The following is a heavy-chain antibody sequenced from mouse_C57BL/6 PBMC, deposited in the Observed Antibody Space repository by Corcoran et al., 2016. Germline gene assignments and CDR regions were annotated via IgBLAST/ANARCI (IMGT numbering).Heavy chain of an antibody. J-gene: IGHJ1*03. CDR2: INPNNGGT. CDR3: ARDYYGSSWYFDV. Sequence: EVQLQQSGPELVKPGASVKISGKASGYTFTDYYMNWVKQRHGKSLEWIGDINPNNGGTSYNQKFKGKATLTVDKSSSTAYMELRSLTSEDSAVYYCARDYYGSSWYFDVWGTGTTVTVSS. D-gene: IGHD1-1*01. CDR1: GYTFTDYY. V-gene: IGHV1-26*01.